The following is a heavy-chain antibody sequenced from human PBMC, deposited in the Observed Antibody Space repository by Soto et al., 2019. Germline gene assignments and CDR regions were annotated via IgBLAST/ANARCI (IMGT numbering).Heavy chain of an antibody. V-gene: IGHV3-49*03. J-gene: IGHJ4*02. CDR2: IRSKAYGGTT. CDR3: TRDRYGSGSYVDY. Sequence: LRLSCTASGFTFGDYAMSWFRQAPGKGLEWVGFIRSKAYGGTTEYAASVKGRFTISRDDSKSIAYLQMNSLKTEDTAVYYCTRDRYGSGSYVDYWGQGTLVTVSS. CDR1: GFTFGDYA. D-gene: IGHD3-10*01.